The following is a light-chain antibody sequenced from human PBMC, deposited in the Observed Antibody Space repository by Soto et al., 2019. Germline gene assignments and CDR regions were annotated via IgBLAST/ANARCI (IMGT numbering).Light chain of an antibody. CDR3: CSYTTSSTYV. CDR2: EVS. J-gene: IGLJ1*01. CDR1: STDVGGYNS. Sequence: QSALTQPASVSGSPGQSITISCTGSSTDVGGYNSVSWYQQDPGEVPKLMIYEVSNRPSGVSNRFSGSKSGNTASLTISGLQAEDEADYYCCSYTTSSTYVFGTGTKVTVL. V-gene: IGLV2-14*01.